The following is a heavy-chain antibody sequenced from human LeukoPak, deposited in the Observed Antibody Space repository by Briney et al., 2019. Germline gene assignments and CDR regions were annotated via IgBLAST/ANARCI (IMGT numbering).Heavy chain of an antibody. Sequence: GGSLRLSCAVSGFTFSSYVVSWVRQAPGKGLEWVSGISGSGGTTYYADSVKGRFTISRDNSKNTLYLQMNSLRAEDTAVFYCAKEHDSSGYADYWGQGTLVTVSS. CDR2: ISGSGGTT. V-gene: IGHV3-23*01. D-gene: IGHD3-22*01. CDR3: AKEHDSSGYADY. J-gene: IGHJ4*02. CDR1: GFTFSSYV.